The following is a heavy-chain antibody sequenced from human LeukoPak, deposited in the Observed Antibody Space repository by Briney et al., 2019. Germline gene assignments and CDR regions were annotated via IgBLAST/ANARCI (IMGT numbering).Heavy chain of an antibody. CDR1: GFTFDDYA. CDR2: ISWNSGSI. Sequence: GGSLRLSCAASGFTFDDYAMHWVRQAPGKGLEWVSGISWNSGSIGYADSVKGRFTISRDNAKNSLYLQMNSLRAQDMALYYCAKDMRGSYTMGAFDIWGQGTMVTVSP. CDR3: AKDMRGSYTMGAFDI. D-gene: IGHD1-26*01. V-gene: IGHV3-9*03. J-gene: IGHJ3*02.